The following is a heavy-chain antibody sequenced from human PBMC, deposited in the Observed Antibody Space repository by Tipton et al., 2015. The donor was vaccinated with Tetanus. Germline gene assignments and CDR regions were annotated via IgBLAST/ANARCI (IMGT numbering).Heavy chain of an antibody. CDR1: GGSIRSDNYS. V-gene: IGHV4-61*01. Sequence: TLSLTCTVSGGSIRSDNYSWNWIRQPPGKGLEWLAYISYSGRTNSNYPLKSRITISQDTSKNHISLKLTSVTAADTAVYYCARGWCSSWYYFDYWGQGILVTVSS. J-gene: IGHJ4*02. CDR2: ISYSGRT. D-gene: IGHD6-13*01. CDR3: ARGWCSSWYYFDY.